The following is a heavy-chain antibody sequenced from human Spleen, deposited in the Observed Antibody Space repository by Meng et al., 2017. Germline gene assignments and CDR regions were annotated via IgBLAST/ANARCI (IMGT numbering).Heavy chain of an antibody. D-gene: IGHD4-11*01. CDR2: INHSGST. Sequence: LQKWGAGLLKPSETLSLTYVVSGGSFSDYYWSWTRQPPGKGLEWIGEINHSGSTNYNPSLESRATISVDTSQNNLSLKLSSVTAADSAVYYCARGPTTMAHDFDYWGQGTLVTVSS. CDR3: ARGPTTMAHDFDY. CDR1: GGSFSDYY. V-gene: IGHV4-34*01. J-gene: IGHJ4*02.